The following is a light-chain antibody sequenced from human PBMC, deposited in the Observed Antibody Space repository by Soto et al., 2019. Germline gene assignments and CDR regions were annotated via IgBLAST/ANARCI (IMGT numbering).Light chain of an antibody. Sequence: EIVLTQSPGTLSLSPGERATLSCRASQSVSSSYLAWYQQKPGQAPRLLIFGASTSATGIPVRFSGSGSGTDFTLTISRLEPEDFAVYSCQQYCSSPPTFGQGTKLEIK. CDR2: GAS. V-gene: IGKV3-20*01. J-gene: IGKJ2*01. CDR1: QSVSSSY. CDR3: QQYCSSPPT.